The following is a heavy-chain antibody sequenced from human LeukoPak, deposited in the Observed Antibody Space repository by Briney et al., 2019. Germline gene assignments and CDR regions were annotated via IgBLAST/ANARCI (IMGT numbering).Heavy chain of an antibody. CDR3: AKDTPYCSGGSCYSIGYFQH. CDR1: GFTFSSYG. V-gene: IGHV3-30*18. J-gene: IGHJ1*01. D-gene: IGHD2-15*01. CDR2: ISYDGSNK. Sequence: PGGSLILSCAASGFTFSSYGMHWVRQVPGKGLEWVAVISYDGSNKYYADSVKGRFTISRDNSKNTLYLQMNSLRAEDTAVYYCAKDTPYCSGGSCYSIGYFQHWGQGTLVTVSS.